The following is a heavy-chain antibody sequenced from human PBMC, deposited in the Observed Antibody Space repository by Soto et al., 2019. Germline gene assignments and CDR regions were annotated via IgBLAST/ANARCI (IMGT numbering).Heavy chain of an antibody. Sequence: EVQLVESGGGLVQPGGSLRLSCAASGFTFSSYRMSWVRQAPGKGLEWVANIKQDGSEKYYVDSVKGRFTISRDNAKNSLYLQMNSLRAEDTAVYYCAREGSSWYYYYYGMDVWGQGTTVTVSS. V-gene: IGHV3-7*04. CDR2: IKQDGSEK. D-gene: IGHD6-13*01. CDR1: GFTFSSYR. CDR3: AREGSSWYYYYYGMDV. J-gene: IGHJ6*02.